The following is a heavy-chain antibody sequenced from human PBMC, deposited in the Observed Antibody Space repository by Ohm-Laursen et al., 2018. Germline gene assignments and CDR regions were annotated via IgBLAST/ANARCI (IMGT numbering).Heavy chain of an antibody. CDR2: IYTSGST. D-gene: IGHD3-22*01. Sequence: SDTLSLTCIVSGGSTRSYYWSWIRQPAGKGLEWIGRIYTSGSTNYNPSLKSRVTMSIDTSKNQFSLKLSSVTAADTAVYYCARDAYYFDSSGGMRNDYWGQGTLVTVSS. CDR3: ARDAYYFDSSGGMRNDY. CDR1: GGSTRSYY. J-gene: IGHJ4*02. V-gene: IGHV4-4*07.